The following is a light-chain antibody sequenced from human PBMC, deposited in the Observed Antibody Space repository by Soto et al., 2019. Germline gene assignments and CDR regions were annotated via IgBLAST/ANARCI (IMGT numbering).Light chain of an antibody. J-gene: IGKJ3*01. CDR3: QQYSTYPFT. CDR1: QSISSW. V-gene: IGKV1-5*03. CDR2: KAS. Sequence: DIQMTQSPSTQSASVGDRVTIACRASQSISSWLAWYQQKPGKAPKLLIYKASSLESGVPSRFSGSGSGIEFTLAISGLQPDDLATYYCQQYSTYPFTFGPGTKVEIK.